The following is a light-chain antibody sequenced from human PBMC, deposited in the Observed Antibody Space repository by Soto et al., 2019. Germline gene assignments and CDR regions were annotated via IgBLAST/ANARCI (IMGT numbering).Light chain of an antibody. CDR1: NIGTQG. CDR3: QVWVSTRDLVV. Sequence: SYELTQPPSVSVAPGQTARITCATDNIGTQGVHWYRQETGQAPVLVLYDDTDRPSGIPDRFSGSISRNTATLTITRVEAGDEAAYYCQVWVSTRDLVVFGGATQLTVL. V-gene: IGLV3-21*02. J-gene: IGLJ7*01. CDR2: DDT.